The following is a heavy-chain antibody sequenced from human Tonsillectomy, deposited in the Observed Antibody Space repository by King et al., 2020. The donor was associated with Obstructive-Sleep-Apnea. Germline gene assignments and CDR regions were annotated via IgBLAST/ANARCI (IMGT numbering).Heavy chain of an antibody. Sequence: QLVQSGAEVKKPGESLRISCKGSVYSFTSYWSSWVRHMPGKGLEWMGRIDPRESYTNLSPSFQGHVTISADKSISTAYLQWSSLKATDTSMYYCARLPPYDLGRMDVWGQGTTVTVSS. J-gene: IGHJ6*02. D-gene: IGHD3-3*01. CDR2: IDPRESYT. CDR3: ARLPPYDLGRMDV. V-gene: IGHV5-10-1*03. CDR1: VYSFTSYW.